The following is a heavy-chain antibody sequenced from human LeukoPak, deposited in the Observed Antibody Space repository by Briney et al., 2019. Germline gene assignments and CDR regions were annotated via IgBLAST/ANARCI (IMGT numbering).Heavy chain of an antibody. Sequence: SETPSLTCTVSGGSISSSSYYWGWIRQPPGKGLEWIGSIYYSGSTYYNPSLKSRVTISVDTSKNQFSLKLSSVTAADTAVYYCARHSKDIVVVVAALNWFDPRGQGTLVTVSS. CDR2: IYYSGST. J-gene: IGHJ5*02. CDR3: ARHSKDIVVVVAALNWFDP. CDR1: GGSISSSSYY. V-gene: IGHV4-39*01. D-gene: IGHD2-15*01.